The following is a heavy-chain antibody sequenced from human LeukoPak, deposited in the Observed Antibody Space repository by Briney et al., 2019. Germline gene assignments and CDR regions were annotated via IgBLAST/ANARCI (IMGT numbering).Heavy chain of an antibody. D-gene: IGHD3-10*01. Sequence: SVKVSCKASGGTFSSYAIRWVRQAPGQGLEWMGGIIPIFGTANYAQKFQGRVTITADESTSTAYMELSSLRSEDTAVYYCARDGAMVRGVIDYWGQGTLVTVSS. CDR3: ARDGAMVRGVIDY. CDR1: GGTFSSYA. V-gene: IGHV1-69*01. J-gene: IGHJ4*02. CDR2: IIPIFGTA.